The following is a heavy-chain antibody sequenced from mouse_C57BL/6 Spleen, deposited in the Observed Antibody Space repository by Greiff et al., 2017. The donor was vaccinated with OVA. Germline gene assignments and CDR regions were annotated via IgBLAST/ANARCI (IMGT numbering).Heavy chain of an antibody. CDR3: ARYPSFTTVVEGDFDY. V-gene: IGHV1-50*01. CDR2: IDPSDSYT. D-gene: IGHD1-1*01. Sequence: QVQLQQPGAELVKPGASVKLSCKASGYTFTSYWMQWVKQRPGQGLEWIGEIDPSDSYTNYNQKFKGKATLTVDTSSSTAYMQLSSLTSEDSAVYYCARYPSFTTVVEGDFDYWGQGTTLTVSS. CDR1: GYTFTSYW. J-gene: IGHJ2*01.